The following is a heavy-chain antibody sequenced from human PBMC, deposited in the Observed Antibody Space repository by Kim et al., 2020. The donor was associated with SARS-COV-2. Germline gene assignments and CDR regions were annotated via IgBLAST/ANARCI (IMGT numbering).Heavy chain of an antibody. V-gene: IGHV4-34*01. J-gene: IGHJ6*02. D-gene: IGHD4-17*01. CDR3: ARGPTVTTFYYYYGMDV. Sequence: LKGRVTISVATSKNQFSLKLSSVTAADTAVYYCARGPTVTTFYYYYGMDVWGQGTTVTVSS.